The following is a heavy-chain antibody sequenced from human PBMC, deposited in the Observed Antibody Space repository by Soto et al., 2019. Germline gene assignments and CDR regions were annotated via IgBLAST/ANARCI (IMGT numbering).Heavy chain of an antibody. CDR3: TRLIAGIAAREGIVGRYYGMDV. Sequence: EVQLVESGGGLVQPGGSLKLSCAASGFTFSGSAMHWVRQASGKGLEWVGRIRSKANSYATAYAASVKGRFTISRDDSKNTAYLQMNSLKTEDTAVYYCTRLIAGIAAREGIVGRYYGMDVWGQGTTVTVSS. V-gene: IGHV3-73*02. CDR1: GFTFSGSA. CDR2: IRSKANSYAT. J-gene: IGHJ6*02. D-gene: IGHD6-6*01.